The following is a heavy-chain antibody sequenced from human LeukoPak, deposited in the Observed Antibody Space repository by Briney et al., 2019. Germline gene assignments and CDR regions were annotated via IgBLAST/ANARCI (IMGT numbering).Heavy chain of an antibody. J-gene: IGHJ6*02. V-gene: IGHV3-30-3*01. CDR2: ISYDGSNK. Sequence: GRSLRLSCAASGFTFSSYAMHWVRQAPGKGLEWVAVISYDGSNKYYADSVKGRFTISRDNSKNTLYLQMDSLRAEDTAVYYCAREGPEYSSSSGGYYYYGMDVWGQGTTVTVSS. CDR3: AREGPEYSSSSGGYYYYGMDV. CDR1: GFTFSSYA. D-gene: IGHD6-6*01.